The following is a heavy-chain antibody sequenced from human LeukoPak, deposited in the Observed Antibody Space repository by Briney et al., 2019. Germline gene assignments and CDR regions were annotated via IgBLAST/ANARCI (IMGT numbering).Heavy chain of an antibody. V-gene: IGHV1-69*05. CDR1: GGTFSSYA. J-gene: IGHJ3*02. CDR2: IIPIFGTA. CDR3: ARDLRNYYDSSGYWGAAFDI. Sequence: ASVKVSCKASGGTFSSYAISWVRQAPGQGLEWMGGIIPIFGTANYAQKFQGRVTITTDESTSTAYMELSSLRSEDTAVYYCARDLRNYYDSSGYWGAAFDIWGQGTMVTVSS. D-gene: IGHD3-22*01.